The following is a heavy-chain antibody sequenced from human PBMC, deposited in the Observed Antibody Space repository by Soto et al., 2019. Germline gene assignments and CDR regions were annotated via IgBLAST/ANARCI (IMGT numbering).Heavy chain of an antibody. CDR3: ARGGYYDSSGYPPPYGMDV. J-gene: IGHJ6*02. Sequence: SVKVSCKASGGTFSSYAISWVRQAPGQGLDWMGGIIPIFGTANYAQTFQGRVTITADESTSTAYMELSSLRSEDTAVYYCARGGYYDSSGYPPPYGMDVWGQGTTVTVSS. CDR1: GGTFSSYA. D-gene: IGHD3-22*01. V-gene: IGHV1-69*13. CDR2: IIPIFGTA.